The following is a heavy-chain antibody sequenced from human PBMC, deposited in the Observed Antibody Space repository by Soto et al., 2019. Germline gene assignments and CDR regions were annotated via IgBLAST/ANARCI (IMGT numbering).Heavy chain of an antibody. CDR1: GYTFTSYD. J-gene: IGHJ5*02. CDR2: MNPNSGNT. V-gene: IGHV1-8*01. CDR3: ARGGYCGSTSCYNNWFDP. D-gene: IGHD2-2*01. Sequence: ASVKVSCKASGYTFTSYDINWVRQATGQGLEWMGWMNPNSGNTGYAQKFQGRVTMTRNTSISTAYMELSSLRSEDTAVYYCARGGYCGSTSCYNNWFDPWGQGTLVTVSS.